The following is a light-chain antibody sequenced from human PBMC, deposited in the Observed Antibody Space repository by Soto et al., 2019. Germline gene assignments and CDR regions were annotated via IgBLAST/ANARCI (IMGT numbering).Light chain of an antibody. CDR2: EVS. J-gene: IGLJ1*01. Sequence: QSVLTQPASVSGSPGQSITTSCTGTSSDVGGYNYVSWYQQHPGKAPKLMIYEVSNRPSGVSNRFSGSKSGNTASLAISGLQAEDEADYYCSAYTSSKYVFGTGTKATV. CDR3: SAYTSSKYV. V-gene: IGLV2-14*01. CDR1: SSDVGGYNY.